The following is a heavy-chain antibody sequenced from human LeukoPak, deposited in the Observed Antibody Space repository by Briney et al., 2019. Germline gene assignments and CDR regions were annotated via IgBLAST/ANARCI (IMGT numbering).Heavy chain of an antibody. Sequence: GGSLRLSCAASGFTFNNYWIHWVRQAPGKGLEWVSAISGSGGSTYYADSVKGRFTISRDNSKNTLYLQMNSLRAEDTAVYYCAKDCLELGYYYYYMDVWGKGTTVTVSS. CDR2: ISGSGGST. CDR3: AKDCLELGYYYYYMDV. V-gene: IGHV3-23*01. D-gene: IGHD1-7*01. CDR1: GFTFNNYW. J-gene: IGHJ6*03.